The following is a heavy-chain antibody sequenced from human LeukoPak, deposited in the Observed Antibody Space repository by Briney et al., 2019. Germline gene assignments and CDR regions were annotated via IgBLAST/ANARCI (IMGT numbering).Heavy chain of an antibody. Sequence: ASVKVSCKASGYTFTGYYMHWVRQAPGQGLEWMGWINPNSGGTNYAQKFQGRVTMTRDTSISTAYMELGRLRSDDTAVYYCARAVNGSSFFRVWGQGTLVTVSS. J-gene: IGHJ4*02. V-gene: IGHV1-2*02. D-gene: IGHD6-13*01. CDR1: GYTFTGYY. CDR2: INPNSGGT. CDR3: ARAVNGSSFFRV.